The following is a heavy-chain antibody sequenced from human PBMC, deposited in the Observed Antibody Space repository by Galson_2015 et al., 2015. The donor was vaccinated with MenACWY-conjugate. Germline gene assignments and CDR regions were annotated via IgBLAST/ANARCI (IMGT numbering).Heavy chain of an antibody. D-gene: IGHD4-17*01. V-gene: IGHV3-48*04. J-gene: IGHJ4*02. Sequence: SLRLSCAASGFSSSTYSMNWVRQAPAKGLEWISYISGSSNTINYADSVKGRFTISRDNAKHSLYLQMNSLRAEDTAVYYCAKRGDYGEFEYWGQGTLVTVSS. CDR1: GFSSSTYS. CDR3: AKRGDYGEFEY. CDR2: ISGSSNTI.